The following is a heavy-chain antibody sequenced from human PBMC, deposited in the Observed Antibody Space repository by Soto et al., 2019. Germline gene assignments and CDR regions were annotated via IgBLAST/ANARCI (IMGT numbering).Heavy chain of an antibody. V-gene: IGHV1-2*04. CDR2: INPNSGGT. CDR3: AIAMDIVVVPAANVYYYYGMDV. Sequence: QVPLVQSGAEVKKPGASVKVSCKASGYTFTGYYMHWVRQAPGQGLEWMGWINPNSGGTNYAQKFQGWVTMTRDTSISTAYMELSRLRSDDTAVYSCAIAMDIVVVPAANVYYYYGMDVWGQGTTVTVSS. J-gene: IGHJ6*02. D-gene: IGHD2-2*03. CDR1: GYTFTGYY.